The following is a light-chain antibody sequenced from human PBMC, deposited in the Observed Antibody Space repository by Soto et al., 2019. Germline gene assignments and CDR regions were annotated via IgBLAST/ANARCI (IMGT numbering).Light chain of an antibody. CDR3: QQYDNLPPYT. J-gene: IGKJ2*01. CDR1: QDISNY. Sequence: DIQMTQSPSSLSASVGDRVTITCQASQDISNYLNWYHQKPGKAPKLLIYDASNLETEVPSRFSGSGSGTDFTFTIISLQPEDIATYYCQQYDNLPPYTFGQGTKLEIK. CDR2: DAS. V-gene: IGKV1-33*01.